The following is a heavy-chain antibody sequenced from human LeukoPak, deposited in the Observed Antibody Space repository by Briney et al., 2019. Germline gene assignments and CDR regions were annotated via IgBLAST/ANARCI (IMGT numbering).Heavy chain of an antibody. D-gene: IGHD1-1*01. CDR1: GFTVSDNY. J-gene: IGHJ4*02. CDR2: IYSGGTT. Sequence: GGSLRLTCAASGFTVSDNYMSWVRQAPGKGLEWVSIIYSGGTTYYADSVKGRFTISRDNSKNTLYLQMNSLRAEDTAVYYCARDGYDYWGQGTLVTVSS. V-gene: IGHV3-53*01. CDR3: ARDGYDY.